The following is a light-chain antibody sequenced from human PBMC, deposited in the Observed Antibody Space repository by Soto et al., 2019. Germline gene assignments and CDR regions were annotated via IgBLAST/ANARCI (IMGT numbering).Light chain of an antibody. Sequence: DIQMTHSPSSLSASVADRVTITCRASQSISSYLNWYQQKPGKAPKLLIYAASSLQSGVPSRFSGSGSGTDFTLTISSLQPEDFATYYCQQSYSTPRTFGQGTKVDIK. CDR1: QSISSY. CDR3: QQSYSTPRT. V-gene: IGKV1-39*01. CDR2: AAS. J-gene: IGKJ1*01.